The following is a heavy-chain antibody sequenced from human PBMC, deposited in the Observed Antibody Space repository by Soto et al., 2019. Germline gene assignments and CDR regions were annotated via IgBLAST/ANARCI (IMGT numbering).Heavy chain of an antibody. Sequence: TSETLSLTCTVSGGSISSYYWSWIRQPPGKGLEWIGYIYYSGSTNYNPSLKSRVTISVDTSKNQFSLKLSSVTAADTAVYYCARLPDIYSSSWYYKYYYYYYGMDVWGQGTTVTVSS. CDR1: GGSISSYY. CDR3: ARLPDIYSSSWYYKYYYYYYGMDV. CDR2: IYYSGST. D-gene: IGHD6-13*01. V-gene: IGHV4-59*08. J-gene: IGHJ6*02.